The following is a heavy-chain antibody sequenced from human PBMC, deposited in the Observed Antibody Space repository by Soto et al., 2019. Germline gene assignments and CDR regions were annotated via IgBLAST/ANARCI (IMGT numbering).Heavy chain of an antibody. Sequence: QVQLVQSGTEVKRPGDSVKVSCKASGYTFTGYYVHWVRPAPGQGLEWMGWINPNSGDTYLAQRFQGRVTMNRDTSIGTAYIELRGLTSDDTAEYYCAKGGAIVAAGTRVYPYNAMDVWGQGTTVTVSS. J-gene: IGHJ6*02. V-gene: IGHV1-2*02. CDR2: INPNSGDT. D-gene: IGHD1-26*01. CDR3: AKGGAIVAAGTRVYPYNAMDV. CDR1: GYTFTGYY.